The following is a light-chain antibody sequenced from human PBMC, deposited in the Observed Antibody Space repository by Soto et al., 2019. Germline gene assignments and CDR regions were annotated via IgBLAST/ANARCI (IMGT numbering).Light chain of an antibody. V-gene: IGKV3-11*01. Sequence: EISLTQSPVTLSFSPWDRATLSCRASQRVSSGYLAWYQQKPGQAPRLLIYDASHRATGIPARFSGSGSGTDFTLTISSLEPEDFAVYYCQRRGSWITFGQGTRLEI. CDR3: QRRGSWIT. J-gene: IGKJ5*01. CDR1: QRVSSGY. CDR2: DAS.